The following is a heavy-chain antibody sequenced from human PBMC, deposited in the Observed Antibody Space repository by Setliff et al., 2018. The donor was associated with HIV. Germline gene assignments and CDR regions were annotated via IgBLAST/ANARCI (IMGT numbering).Heavy chain of an antibody. J-gene: IGHJ3*02. CDR3: ARETIAVAGTDGDDAFDI. D-gene: IGHD6-19*01. V-gene: IGHV1-69*05. Sequence: ASVKVSCKASGGTFSSYAISWVRQAPGQGLEWMGGIIPIFGTANYAQKFQGRVTITTDESTSTAYMELSSLRAEDTAVYYCARETIAVAGTDGDDAFDIWGQGTMVTVSS. CDR2: IIPIFGTA. CDR1: GGTFSSYA.